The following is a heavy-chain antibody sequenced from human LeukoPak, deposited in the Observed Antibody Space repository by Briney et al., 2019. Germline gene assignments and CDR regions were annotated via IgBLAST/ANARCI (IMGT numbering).Heavy chain of an antibody. D-gene: IGHD2-8*02. CDR1: GYTFTSYG. Sequence: GASVKVSCKASGYTFTSYGISWVRQAPGQGLEWMGWISAYNGNTNYAQKLQGRVTMTTDTSTSTAYMELRSLRSDDTAVYYCARVGPGHWSNTEIDYWGQGTLVTVSS. CDR2: ISAYNGNT. J-gene: IGHJ4*02. CDR3: ARVGPGHWSNTEIDY. V-gene: IGHV1-18*01.